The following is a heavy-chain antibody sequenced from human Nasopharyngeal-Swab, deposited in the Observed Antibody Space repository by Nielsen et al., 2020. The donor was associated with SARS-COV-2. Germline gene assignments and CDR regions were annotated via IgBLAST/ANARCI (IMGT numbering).Heavy chain of an antibody. D-gene: IGHD1-26*01. Sequence: ASVKVSCKASGYTFTNYGISWVRQAPGGGLEWMGWSSVYNGNTNYGQRVQGRVTMTTDTSTNTAYMELRGLRSDDTAVYYCARVTWQLVGYYYYYGMDVWGQGTTVTVSS. CDR3: ARVTWQLVGYYYYYGMDV. J-gene: IGHJ6*02. CDR2: SSVYNGNT. V-gene: IGHV1-18*01. CDR1: GYTFTNYG.